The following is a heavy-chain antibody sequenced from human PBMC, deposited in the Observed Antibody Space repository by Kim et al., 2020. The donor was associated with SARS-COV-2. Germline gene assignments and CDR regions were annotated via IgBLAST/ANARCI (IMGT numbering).Heavy chain of an antibody. Sequence: SETLSLTCAVSGGSISSNNWWSWVRQPPGKGLEWIGEIYHSGSTNYNPSLKSRVTISVDKSKNQFSLKLSSVTAADTAVYYCASGGFLTSGSYYPWYYFDYWGQGTLVTVSS. J-gene: IGHJ4*02. D-gene: IGHD1-26*01. V-gene: IGHV4-4*02. CDR3: ASGGFLTSGSYYPWYYFDY. CDR1: GGSISSNNW. CDR2: IYHSGST.